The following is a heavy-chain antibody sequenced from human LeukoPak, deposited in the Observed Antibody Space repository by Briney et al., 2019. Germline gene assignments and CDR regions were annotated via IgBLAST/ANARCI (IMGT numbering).Heavy chain of an antibody. D-gene: IGHD6-13*01. J-gene: IGHJ5*02. CDR3: AGYSNSWLGWFDP. CDR1: GYSISSGHY. V-gene: IGHV4-38-2*02. Sequence: PSETLSLTCTVSGYSISSGHYWGWIRQPPGKGLEWIGSIYHSGSTYYNPSLKSRVTISVDTSKNQFSLKLSSVTAADTAVYYCAGYSNSWLGWFDPWGQGTLVTVSS. CDR2: IYHSGST.